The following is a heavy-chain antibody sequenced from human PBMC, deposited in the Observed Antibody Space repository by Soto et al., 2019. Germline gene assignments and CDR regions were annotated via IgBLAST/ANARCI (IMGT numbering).Heavy chain of an antibody. D-gene: IGHD3-9*01. CDR3: ARESHDILTGPPWVWYFDL. CDR1: GGSFSGYY. J-gene: IGHJ2*01. Sequence: QVQLQQWGAGPLRPLETLSLTCGVSGGSFSGYYWAWIRQSPGKGLEWIGEINDRGSININPSLNSRVSISVDTSKNHYSLNLRSVTAADTAVYYCARESHDILTGPPWVWYFDLWGRGTLVTVSS. V-gene: IGHV4-34*01. CDR2: INDRGSI.